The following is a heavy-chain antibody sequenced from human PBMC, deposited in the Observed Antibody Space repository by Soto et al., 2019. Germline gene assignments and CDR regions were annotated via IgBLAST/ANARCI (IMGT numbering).Heavy chain of an antibody. J-gene: IGHJ4*02. D-gene: IGHD3-3*01. CDR2: IVPMFGTS. CDR3: NRGSEYDFWIGYL. CDR1: GGTSTRYA. Sequence: QERLVQAGAEVKKPGSSVKVSCKVTGGTSTRYAINWVRQAPGQGLEWMGGIVPMFGTSKYAQKFQGRVTITADTSTNIAYMELRSLRSEDTAVYYCNRGSEYDFWIGYLWGQGTLVSVSS. V-gene: IGHV1-69*06.